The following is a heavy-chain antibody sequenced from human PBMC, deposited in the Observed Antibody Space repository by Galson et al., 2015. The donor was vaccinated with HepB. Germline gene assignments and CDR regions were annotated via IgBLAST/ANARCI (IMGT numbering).Heavy chain of an antibody. Sequence: SLRLSCAASGFTFSSYWMHWVRQAPGKGLVWVSRINSDGSRTNYADSVKGRFTISRDNAKNPLYLQMNSLRDEDTAVYYCATDRGYAFDIWGQGTVVTVSS. CDR3: ATDRGYAFDI. CDR2: INSDGSRT. V-gene: IGHV3-74*01. J-gene: IGHJ3*02. CDR1: GFTFSSYW.